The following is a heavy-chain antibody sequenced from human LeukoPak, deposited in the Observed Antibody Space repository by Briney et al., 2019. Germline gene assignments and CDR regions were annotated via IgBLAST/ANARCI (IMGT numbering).Heavy chain of an antibody. CDR1: GGSITSGSYY. D-gene: IGHD6-19*01. J-gene: IGHJ4*02. CDR2: IHHSGNT. V-gene: IGHV4-39*07. Sequence: SETLSLTCTVSGGSITSGSYYWGWIRQPPGKGLEWIASIHHSGNTHYNPSLKSRVTISVDTSKNHFSLKLNSVTAADTAVYYCARGGQGRIAVADGGFDYWGQGTLVTVSS. CDR3: ARGGQGRIAVADGGFDY.